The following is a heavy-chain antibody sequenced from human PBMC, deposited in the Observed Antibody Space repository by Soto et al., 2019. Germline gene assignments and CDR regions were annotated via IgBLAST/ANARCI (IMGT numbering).Heavy chain of an antibody. CDR1: GGTFSSYA. Sequence: QVQLVQSGAEVKKPGSSVKVSCKASGGTFSSYAISWVRQAPGQGLEWMGWISAYNGNTNYAQKLQGRVTMTTDTSTSTAYMELRSLRSDDTAVYYCARGGGYDYVWGSYRPFDYWGQGTLVTVSS. CDR3: ARGGGYDYVWGSYRPFDY. J-gene: IGHJ4*02. D-gene: IGHD3-16*02. CDR2: ISAYNGNT. V-gene: IGHV1-18*01.